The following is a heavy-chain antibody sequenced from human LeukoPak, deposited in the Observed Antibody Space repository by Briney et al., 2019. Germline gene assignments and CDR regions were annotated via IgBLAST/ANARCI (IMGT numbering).Heavy chain of an antibody. CDR2: IYISGST. J-gene: IGHJ4*02. Sequence: SETLSLTCTVSGASINSHYWSWIRQPAGKGLEWIGRIYISGSTNYNSSLQSRVTMSVDTSQNQFSLKLTSVTAADSAVYYCARALNPLPGTYYFDYWGQGTLVTVSS. D-gene: IGHD2-15*01. CDR3: ARALNPLPGTYYFDY. V-gene: IGHV4-4*07. CDR1: GASINSHY.